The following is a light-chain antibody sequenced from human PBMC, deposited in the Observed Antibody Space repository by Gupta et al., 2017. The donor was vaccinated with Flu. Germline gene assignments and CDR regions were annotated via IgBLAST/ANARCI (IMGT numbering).Light chain of an antibody. CDR1: QSVGTY. J-gene: IGKJ2*01. V-gene: IGKV3-11*01. CDR3: QKRSNWPPYT. Sequence: EIVLTQSPATLSLSPGERATLSCRASQSVGTYLAWYQQKPGQTPRLLIYDASNRATGIPARFSGSGSGTDFTLTISSLEPEDFAVYYCQKRSNWPPYTFGQGIRLEIK. CDR2: DAS.